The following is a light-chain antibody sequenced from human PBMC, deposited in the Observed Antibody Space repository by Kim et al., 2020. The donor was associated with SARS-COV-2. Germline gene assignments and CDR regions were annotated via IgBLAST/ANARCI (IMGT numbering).Light chain of an antibody. CDR1: QDISNY. V-gene: IGKV1-27*01. CDR2: AAF. CDR3: QNYKSAPLT. Sequence: ASVGDRVTITCRASQDISNYLAWYQQKPGKVPKLLIYAAFVLLPGVPSRFSGSESGTDFTLTISSLQPEDVATYYCQNYKSAPLTFGGGTKVDIK. J-gene: IGKJ4*01.